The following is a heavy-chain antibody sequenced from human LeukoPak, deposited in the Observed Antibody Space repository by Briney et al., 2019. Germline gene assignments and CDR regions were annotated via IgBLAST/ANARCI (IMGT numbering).Heavy chain of an antibody. D-gene: IGHD3-10*01. Sequence: SETLSLTCAVSGGSISSGGYSWSWIRQPPGKGLEWIGYIYHSGSTYYNPSLKSRVTISVDTSKNQFSLKLNSVTAADTAVYYCAREERTMVRGVIIRGTVDYWGQGTLVTVSS. J-gene: IGHJ4*02. CDR1: GGSISSGGYS. V-gene: IGHV4-30-2*01. CDR2: IYHSGST. CDR3: AREERTMVRGVIIRGTVDY.